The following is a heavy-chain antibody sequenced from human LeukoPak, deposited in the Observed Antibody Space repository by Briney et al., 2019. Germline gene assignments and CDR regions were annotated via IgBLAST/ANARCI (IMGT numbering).Heavy chain of an antibody. J-gene: IGHJ4*02. V-gene: IGHV1-46*01. Sequence: ASVKVSCKASGYTFTGYYMHWVRQAPGQGLEWMGWINPSGGSTSYAQKFQGRVTMTRDTSTSTVYMELSSLRSEDTAVYYCARVGIAAAGSDYWGQGTLVTVSS. D-gene: IGHD6-13*01. CDR1: GYTFTGYY. CDR2: INPSGGST. CDR3: ARVGIAAAGSDY.